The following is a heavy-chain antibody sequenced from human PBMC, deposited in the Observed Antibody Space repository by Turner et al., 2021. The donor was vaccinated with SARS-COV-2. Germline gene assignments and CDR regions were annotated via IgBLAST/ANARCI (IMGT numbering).Heavy chain of an antibody. J-gene: IGHJ4*02. Sequence: VPPVESGGGVVPPGRSLRLPFAASGFTFSSYGMHWVRQSPGKGLEGVAVIWDDGSNKYYADAVKGRFTISRDNSKNTLYLQMNSLRAEDTAVYYCARDGGYSGYAYFDYWGQGTLVTVSS. D-gene: IGHD5-12*01. CDR2: IWDDGSNK. CDR3: ARDGGYSGYAYFDY. CDR1: GFTFSSYG. V-gene: IGHV3-33*01.